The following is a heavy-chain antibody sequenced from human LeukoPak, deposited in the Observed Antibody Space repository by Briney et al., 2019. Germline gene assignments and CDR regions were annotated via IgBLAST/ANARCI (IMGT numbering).Heavy chain of an antibody. CDR2: MNPNSGNT. CDR3: ATSYDYGDYDDY. J-gene: IGHJ4*02. CDR1: GYTFTSYD. V-gene: IGHV1-8*01. D-gene: IGHD4-17*01. Sequence: ASVKVSCKASGYTFTSYDINWVRQATGQGLEWMGWMNPNSGNTGYAQKFQGRVTMTRNTSISTAYMELSSLRSEDTAVYYCATSYDYGDYDDYWGQGTLATVSS.